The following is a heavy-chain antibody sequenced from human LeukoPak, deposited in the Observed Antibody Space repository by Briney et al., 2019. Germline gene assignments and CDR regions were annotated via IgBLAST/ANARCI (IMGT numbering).Heavy chain of an antibody. D-gene: IGHD6-13*01. Sequence: GGSLRLSCAASGFTFSTYWMNWVRHAPGKGLVWVSRVSNDGSSTSYADSVKGRFTISRDNTKNTLYLQMNSLRAEDTAVYYCARDLNDLLQNYRSTWYPADYWGQGTLVTVSS. J-gene: IGHJ4*02. CDR3: ARDLNDLLQNYRSTWYPADY. V-gene: IGHV3-74*01. CDR1: GFTFSTYW. CDR2: VSNDGSST.